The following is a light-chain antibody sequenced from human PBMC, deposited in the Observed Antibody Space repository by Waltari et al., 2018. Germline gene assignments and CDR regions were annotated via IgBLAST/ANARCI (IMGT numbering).Light chain of an antibody. V-gene: IGLV1-40*01. CDR1: SSNMGAGYD. CDR2: ENT. Sequence: QSVLTQPPSVSGAPGQRVTIFCTGSSSNMGAGYDVHWYQQLPGTAPKLLIHENTNRPSGVPDRCSGSKSGTSAALAMTGLQAEDEADYYGQSYDSSLSAYVLGTGTKVTVL. CDR3: QSYDSSLSAYV. J-gene: IGLJ1*01.